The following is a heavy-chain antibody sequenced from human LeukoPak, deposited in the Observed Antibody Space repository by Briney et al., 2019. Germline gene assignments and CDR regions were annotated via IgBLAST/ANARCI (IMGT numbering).Heavy chain of an antibody. CDR2: ILYDGTNK. V-gene: IGHV3-30*04. CDR3: ARQMATIDGILDY. Sequence: GGSLRLSCAAPGFPFNNYAIHWVRRAPGKGLGGVSVILYDGTNKYYADSVKGRFTISRDNSKNTLYLQMNSLKTEDTALYYCARQMATIDGILDYWGQGTLVTVSS. CDR1: GFPFNNYA. J-gene: IGHJ4*02. D-gene: IGHD5-24*01.